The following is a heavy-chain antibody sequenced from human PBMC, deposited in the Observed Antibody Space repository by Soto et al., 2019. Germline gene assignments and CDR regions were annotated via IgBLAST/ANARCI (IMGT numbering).Heavy chain of an antibody. V-gene: IGHV1-18*01. CDR1: GYTFTRYG. CDR2: SSAYNGNT. J-gene: IGHJ4*02. Sequence: QVQLVQSGAEVKKPGASVKVSCKASGYTFTRYGISWVRQAPGHGLEWMGWSSAYNGNTNYAQKLQGKVTLTTDTSTSTAYMELRGLRSDDTAVYYWAIRTNRETDWEWGQGTLVTVSS. D-gene: IGHD1-26*01. CDR3: AIRTNRETDWE.